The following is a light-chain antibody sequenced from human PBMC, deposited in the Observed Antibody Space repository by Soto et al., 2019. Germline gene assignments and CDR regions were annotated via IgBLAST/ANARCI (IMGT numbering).Light chain of an antibody. CDR2: YDD. Sequence: QSVLTQPPSMSEAPRQSVTISCSGGSSNIGNNAVNWYQQFPGKAPTLLIYYDDLLPSGVSDRFSGSRSGTSASLAISGLQPEDEAYYYCATWDDSLNGVVFGGGTQLTVL. J-gene: IGLJ3*02. CDR1: SSNIGNNA. CDR3: ATWDDSLNGVV. V-gene: IGLV1-36*01.